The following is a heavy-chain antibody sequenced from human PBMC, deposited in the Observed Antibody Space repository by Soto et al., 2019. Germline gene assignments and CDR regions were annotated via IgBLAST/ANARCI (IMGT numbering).Heavy chain of an antibody. CDR1: GFPFSRYA. Sequence: EVQLLESGGGLVQPGGSLRLSCAASGFPFSRYAMSWVRQAPGKGLEWVAAISGSGGSTYYAGSVKGRFTISRDNAKNTLDLQMNSRRAEDTAVYYGAKADIVGDNDYWGQGTLVTVSS. V-gene: IGHV3-23*01. J-gene: IGHJ4*02. CDR3: AKADIVGDNDY. CDR2: ISGSGGST. D-gene: IGHD2-21*01.